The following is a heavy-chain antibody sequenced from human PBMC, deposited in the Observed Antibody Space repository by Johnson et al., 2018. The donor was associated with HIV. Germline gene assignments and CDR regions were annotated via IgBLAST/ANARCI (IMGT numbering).Heavy chain of an antibody. D-gene: IGHD1-14*01. J-gene: IGHJ3*02. V-gene: IGHV3-30*02. Sequence: QVQLVESGGGVVQPGGSLRLSCAAFGFTFSYYGMHWVRQAPGKGLEWVAFIRYDGDNKYYGDSVKGRFTISRDNSKNTLYLQMNSLRAEDTAVYYCPVDTEAFDIWGQGTMVTVSS. CDR2: IRYDGDNK. CDR3: PVDTEAFDI. CDR1: GFTFSYYG.